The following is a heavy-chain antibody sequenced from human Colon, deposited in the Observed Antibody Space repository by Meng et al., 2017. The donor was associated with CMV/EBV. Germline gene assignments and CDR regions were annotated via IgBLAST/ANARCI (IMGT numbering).Heavy chain of an antibody. CDR2: ISGSAGST. CDR1: GFTFSTYA. Sequence: SGFTFSTYAMSVVRQAPGKGLEWVSGISGSAGSTYYADSVKGRFAISRDNSKNTLYLQMNSLRAEDTAVYYCAKDDYGDYAGVFDYWGQGTLVTVSS. D-gene: IGHD4-17*01. CDR3: AKDDYGDYAGVFDY. J-gene: IGHJ4*02. V-gene: IGHV3-23*01.